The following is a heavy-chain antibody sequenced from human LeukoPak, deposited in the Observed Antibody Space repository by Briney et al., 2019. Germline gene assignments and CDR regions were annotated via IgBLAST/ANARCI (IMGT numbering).Heavy chain of an antibody. CDR2: ISSSSGTI. D-gene: IGHD6-13*01. V-gene: IGHV3-48*02. Sequence: PGGSLRLSCAASGFTFSSYSMNWVRQAPGKGLEWVSYISSSSGTIYYADSVKGRFTISRDNAKNSLYLQMNSLRDEDTAVYYCARGKRGYSSSWYDYWGQGTLVTVSS. CDR3: ARGKRGYSSSWYDY. CDR1: GFTFSSYS. J-gene: IGHJ4*02.